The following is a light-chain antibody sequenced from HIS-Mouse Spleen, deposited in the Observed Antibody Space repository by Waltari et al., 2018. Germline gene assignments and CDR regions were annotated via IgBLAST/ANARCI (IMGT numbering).Light chain of an antibody. J-gene: IGLJ2*01. Sequence: QSALTQPASPSGSPGQSITIPCTGTSRDAGSSNSVSWYQQHPGKAPKLMIYEGSKRPSGVSNRFSGSKSGNTASLTISGLQAEDEADYYCCSYAGSSTVVFGGGTKLTVL. CDR2: EGS. CDR1: SRDAGSSNS. V-gene: IGLV2-23*01. CDR3: CSYAGSSTVV.